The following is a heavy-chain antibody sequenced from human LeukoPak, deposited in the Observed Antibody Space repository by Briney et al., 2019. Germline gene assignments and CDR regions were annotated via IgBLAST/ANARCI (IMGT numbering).Heavy chain of an antibody. J-gene: IGHJ4*02. D-gene: IGHD1-26*01. Sequence: SETLSLTCAVSGYSISSGYYWGWIRQPPGKGLEWIGSIYHSGSTYYNPSLKSRVTISVDTSKNQFSLKLSSVTAADTAVYYCARLSGSYSDFDYWGQGTLVTVSS. CDR2: IYHSGST. V-gene: IGHV4-38-2*01. CDR3: ARLSGSYSDFDY. CDR1: GYSISSGYY.